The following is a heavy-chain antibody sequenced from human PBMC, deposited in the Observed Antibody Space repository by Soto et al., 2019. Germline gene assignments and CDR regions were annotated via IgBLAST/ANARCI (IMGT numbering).Heavy chain of an antibody. V-gene: IGHV4-31*03. CDR2: SYYSGRT. Sequence: PSEVLSIASPDSGRAISSGRYYCSWIRQHPGKGLGWIGYSYYSGRTDYNGSLKSRVTIWVDASKSRLSLKLSSVTATDTALYYCARYTYYYDSSGYYFEYWGQGTLVTVSS. CDR3: ARYTYYYDSSGYYFEY. CDR1: GRAISSGRYY. J-gene: IGHJ4*02. D-gene: IGHD3-22*01.